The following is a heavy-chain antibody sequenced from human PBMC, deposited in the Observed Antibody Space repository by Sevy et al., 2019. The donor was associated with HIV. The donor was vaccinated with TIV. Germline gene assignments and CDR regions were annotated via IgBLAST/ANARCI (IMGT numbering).Heavy chain of an antibody. J-gene: IGHJ3*02. CDR1: GFTVSDNY. CDR2: IYSDGST. V-gene: IGHV3-53*01. D-gene: IGHD3-22*01. CDR3: ANHASDYDSSGYLERDAFDI. Sequence: GGSLRLSCAASGFTVSDNYMSWVRQAPGKGLEWVSVIYSDGSTYYADSVKGRFTISRDNSKNTLYLQMNSLRVEDTAVYYCANHASDYDSSGYLERDAFDIWGQGTMVTASS.